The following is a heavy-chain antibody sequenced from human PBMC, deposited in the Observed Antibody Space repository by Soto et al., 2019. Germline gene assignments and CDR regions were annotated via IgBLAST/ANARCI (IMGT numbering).Heavy chain of an antibody. Sequence: QVQLVQSGPEMKEPGASVKVSCKASNYDFRDYGFSWVRQAPGQGLEWMGWISPYKGDTNYAQKFQGRVTLTTDSSTNTAYMELRCLRSDDTAMYYCARDLPPYDATYSVVVARFDYWGQGTLVTVSS. CDR2: ISPYKGDT. CDR1: NYDFRDYG. V-gene: IGHV1-18*01. D-gene: IGHD2-21*01. CDR3: ARDLPPYDATYSVVVARFDY. J-gene: IGHJ4*02.